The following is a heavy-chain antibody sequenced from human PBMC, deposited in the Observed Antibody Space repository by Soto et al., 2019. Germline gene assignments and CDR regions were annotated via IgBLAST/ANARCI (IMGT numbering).Heavy chain of an antibody. CDR1: GFAFRSYW. D-gene: IGHD3-16*01. J-gene: IGHJ5*02. Sequence: EVQLVESGGGLVQPGGSLRLSCAASGFAFRSYWMHWVRQVPGKGLVWVSRINNDETTTNYADSVKGRFTISRDNAENTLYLHMNSLRVEDTAVYYCASGVVGGVIVHWGQGTLVTVSS. V-gene: IGHV3-74*01. CDR2: INNDETTT. CDR3: ASGVVGGVIVH.